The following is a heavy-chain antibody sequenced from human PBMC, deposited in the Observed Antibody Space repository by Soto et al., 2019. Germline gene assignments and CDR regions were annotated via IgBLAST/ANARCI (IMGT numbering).Heavy chain of an antibody. Sequence: GGSRRRSCSASGFTFSSYAMSWVRQAPGKGREWVSAISGSGGSTYYADSVKGRFTISRDNSKNTLYLQMNSLRAEDPAVYYCATRRWSDAFDLCGQGTMVTVS. V-gene: IGHV3-23*01. CDR2: ISGSGGST. J-gene: IGHJ3*01. CDR3: ATRRWSDAFDL. CDR1: GFTFSSYA. D-gene: IGHD2-15*01.